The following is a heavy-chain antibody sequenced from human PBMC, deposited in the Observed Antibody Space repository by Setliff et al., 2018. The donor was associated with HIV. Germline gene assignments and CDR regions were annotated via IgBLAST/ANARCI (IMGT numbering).Heavy chain of an antibody. Sequence: GGSVKVSCKTSGYSFTSYTMHWLRQAPGQRPEWVGWINVVNVNTKYSQKFQGRVTITRDTSATTAYMELRSLRSEDTAVHYCARGRGLYSSGYFIDYWGQGTLVTVSS. J-gene: IGHJ4*02. V-gene: IGHV1-3*01. CDR3: ARGRGLYSSGYFIDY. CDR1: GYSFTSYT. D-gene: IGHD6-19*01. CDR2: INVVNVNT.